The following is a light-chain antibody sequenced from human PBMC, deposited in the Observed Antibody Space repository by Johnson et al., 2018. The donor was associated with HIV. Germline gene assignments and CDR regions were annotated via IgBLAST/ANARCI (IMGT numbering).Light chain of an antibody. CDR1: TSKIENNY. CDR3: GTWDNSLTAYV. V-gene: IGLV1-51*01. J-gene: IGLJ1*01. CDR2: DNT. Sequence: QSVLTQPPSVSAAPGQKVTISCSGNTSKIENNYVSWYQQFPERAPKLLIYDNTKRPSGIPDRFSGSKSDESATLAITGLQTGDEADYYCGTWDNSLTAYVFGTGTKVTV.